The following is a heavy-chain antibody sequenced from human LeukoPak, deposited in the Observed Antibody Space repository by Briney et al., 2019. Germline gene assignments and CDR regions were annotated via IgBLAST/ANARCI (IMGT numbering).Heavy chain of an antibody. Sequence: SETLSLTCTVSGGSISSGDYYWSWIRQPPGKGLEWIGYIYYSGSTYYNPSLEGRLTMSVDTSKNQFSLKLSSVTAADTAVYYCARDFSARASVWGQGTLVTVSS. CDR2: IYYSGST. D-gene: IGHD4/OR15-4a*01. CDR1: GGSISSGDYY. J-gene: IGHJ4*02. V-gene: IGHV4-30-4*01. CDR3: ARDFSARASV.